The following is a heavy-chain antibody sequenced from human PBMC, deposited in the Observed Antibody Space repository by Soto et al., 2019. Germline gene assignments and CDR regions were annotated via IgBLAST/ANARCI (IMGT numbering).Heavy chain of an antibody. CDR1: GGTFSSYA. Sequence: ASVKVSCKASGGTFSSYAISWVRQAPGQGLEWMGWMNPNTGNSGYAQKFQGRVTMTSDTSISAAHMELSSLRSEDTAVYYCARRAETNGWNGFGADKYYFDFWGQGTLVTVPQ. V-gene: IGHV1-8*02. J-gene: IGHJ4*02. D-gene: IGHD1-1*01. CDR3: ARRAETNGWNGFGADKYYFDF. CDR2: MNPNTGNS.